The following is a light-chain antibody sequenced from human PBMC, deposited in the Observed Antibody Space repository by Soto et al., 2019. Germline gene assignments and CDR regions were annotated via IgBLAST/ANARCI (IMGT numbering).Light chain of an antibody. CDR3: SSYAGNNNVF. CDR1: SSDVGGYDF. J-gene: IGLJ2*01. V-gene: IGLV2-8*01. CDR2: EVT. Sequence: QSVLTQPRSVSGSPGQSVTISCTGTSSDVGGYDFVSWYQQHPGKAPKLIIYEVTKRPSGIPDRLSGSKSDNTASLTVSGLQPEDEAHYYCSSYAGNNNVFFGGGTKLTVL.